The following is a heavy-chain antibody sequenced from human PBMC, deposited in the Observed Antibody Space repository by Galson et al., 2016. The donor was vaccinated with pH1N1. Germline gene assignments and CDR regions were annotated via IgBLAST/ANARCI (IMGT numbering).Heavy chain of an antibody. J-gene: IGHJ6*02. CDR1: GFTFSSHS. V-gene: IGHV3-21*01. D-gene: IGHD4-17*01. CDR3: ARVSFGDYPDYYYYNMGV. Sequence: LRLSCAASGFTFSSHSMNWVRQAPGKGLEWVSSISSNNYYIYYADSVKGRFTISRDNARNSLYLQMNSLRAEDTAVYYCARVSFGDYPDYYYYNMGVWGQGTTVTVSS. CDR2: ISSNNYYI.